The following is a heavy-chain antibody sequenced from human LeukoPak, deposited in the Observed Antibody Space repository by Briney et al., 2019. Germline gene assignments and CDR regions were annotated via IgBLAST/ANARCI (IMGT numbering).Heavy chain of an antibody. J-gene: IGHJ4*01. V-gene: IGHV3-21*01. CDR2: ISSHSRDI. CDR1: GFTFNTYR. Sequence: PGGSLRLSCAASGFTFNTYRMNSVRHAPGEGLGWVSSISSHSRDIYYADSVTGRFTISRDNAKHSLHLQMNSLRAEDTAVYYCAGDDRDISSFRFDYWGHGILVTVSS. D-gene: IGHD6-6*01. CDR3: AGDDRDISSFRFDY.